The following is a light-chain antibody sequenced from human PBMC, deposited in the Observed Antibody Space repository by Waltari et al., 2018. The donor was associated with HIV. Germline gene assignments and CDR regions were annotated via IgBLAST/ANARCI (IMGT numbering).Light chain of an antibody. CDR1: SSNTVAGYD. J-gene: IGLJ3*02. CDR3: QSYDSSLSGPWV. CDR2: GNS. V-gene: IGLV1-40*01. Sequence: QSVLTQPPSVSGAPGQRVTISSPGSSSNTVAGYDVHWYQRVPGTAPKLLIYGNSNRPSGVPDRFSGSKSGNAASLAITGLQAEDEADYYCQSYDSSLSGPWVFGGGTKLTVL.